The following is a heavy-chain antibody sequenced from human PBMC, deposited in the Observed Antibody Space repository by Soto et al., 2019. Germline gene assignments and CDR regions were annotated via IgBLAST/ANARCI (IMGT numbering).Heavy chain of an antibody. CDR3: TIIPNRSGSGSYSGFDY. Sequence: EVQLVQSGAEVKKPGESLRISCKGSGYRFTSYWISWVRQMPGKGLEWMGRIDPSDSYTNYSPSFQGHVTISDDKSISTAYPQWSSLQASHTAMYYCTIIPNRSGSGSYSGFDYWDQGTLVTVSS. D-gene: IGHD3-10*01. V-gene: IGHV5-10-1*01. J-gene: IGHJ4*02. CDR2: IDPSDSYT. CDR1: GYRFTSYW.